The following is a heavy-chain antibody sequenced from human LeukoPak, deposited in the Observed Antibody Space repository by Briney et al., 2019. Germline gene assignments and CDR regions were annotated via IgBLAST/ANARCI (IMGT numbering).Heavy chain of an antibody. J-gene: IGHJ4*02. Sequence: SETLSLTCAVYGGSFSGYYWSWIRQPPGKGLEWIGEINHSGSTNYNPSLKSRVTLSVDTSKNQFSLKLSSVTAADTAVYYCARRRGSFFDYWGQGTLVTVSS. V-gene: IGHV4-34*01. CDR1: GGSFSGYY. CDR3: ARRRGSFFDY. CDR2: INHSGST.